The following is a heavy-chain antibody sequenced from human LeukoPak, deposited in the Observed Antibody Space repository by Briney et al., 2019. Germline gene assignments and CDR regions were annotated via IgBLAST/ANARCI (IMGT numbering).Heavy chain of an antibody. CDR2: INHSGST. V-gene: IGHV4-34*01. CDR3: ARAVYSGSYSGLYYYYYMDV. D-gene: IGHD1-26*01. CDR1: GGSFSGYY. J-gene: IGHJ6*03. Sequence: SETLSLTCAVYGGSFSGYYWSWIRQPPGKGLGWIGEINHSGSTNYNPSLKSRVTISVDTSKNQFSLKLSSVTAADTAVYYCARAVYSGSYSGLYYYYYMDVWGKGTTVTVSS.